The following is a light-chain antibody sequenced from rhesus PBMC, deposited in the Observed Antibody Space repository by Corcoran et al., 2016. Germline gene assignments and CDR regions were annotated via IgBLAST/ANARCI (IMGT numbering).Light chain of an antibody. Sequence: QAALTQPRSVSGSPGQSVTISCTGTSSDIGGYNYVSWYQQHPGTAPKLMISEVSKRPSGVSDRFSGSKSGNTASLTISGLQAEDEADYFCSSYAGNNIYIFGDGTRLTVL. J-gene: IGLJ1*01. CDR2: EVS. CDR1: SSDIGGYNY. CDR3: SSYAGNNIYI. V-gene: IGLV2-32*02.